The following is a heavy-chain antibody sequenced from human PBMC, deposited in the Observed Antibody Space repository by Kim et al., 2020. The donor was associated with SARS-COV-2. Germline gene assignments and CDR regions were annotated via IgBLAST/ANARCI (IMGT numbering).Heavy chain of an antibody. V-gene: IGHV4-59*13. Sequence: SETLSLTCTVSGGSISSYYWSWIRQPPGKGLEWIGYIYYSGSTNYNPSLKSRVTISVDTSKNQFSLKLSSVTAADTAVYYCASQDAAAGREYYFDYWGQGTLVTVSS. J-gene: IGHJ4*02. CDR1: GGSISSYY. D-gene: IGHD6-13*01. CDR2: IYYSGST. CDR3: ASQDAAAGREYYFDY.